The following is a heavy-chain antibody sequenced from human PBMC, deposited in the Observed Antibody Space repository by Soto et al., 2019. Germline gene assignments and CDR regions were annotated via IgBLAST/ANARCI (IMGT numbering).Heavy chain of an antibody. J-gene: IGHJ5*02. CDR1: GGSVSSSNYS. CDR3: ARGQRREDWFQP. V-gene: IGHV4-30-2*01. Sequence: QLQLQDSGSGLVKPSQTLSLTCTVSGGSVSSSNYSWSWIRQPPGKGLEWIGYIYHSGSTYYNPSLKSRVTLSIDRSKNQFSLKLSSVTPADTAVYYCARGQRREDWFQPCGQGTLVTVSS. D-gene: IGHD1-26*01. CDR2: IYHSGST.